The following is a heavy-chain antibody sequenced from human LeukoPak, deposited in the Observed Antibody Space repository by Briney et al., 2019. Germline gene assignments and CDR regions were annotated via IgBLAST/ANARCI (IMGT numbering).Heavy chain of an antibody. CDR3: AKDHGSAVVPRRFDY. CDR1: GFTFSSYA. J-gene: IGHJ4*01. Sequence: PGGSLRLSCAASGFTFSSYAMRWVRQAPGRGREWVSTIYYLGCDTYYAGSVEGRFIVSRDNTKNTLYLQMDSQRAEATALYSCAKDHGSAVVPRRFDYWGQGTLVTVSS. CDR2: IYYLGCDT. D-gene: IGHD3-10*01. V-gene: IGHV3-23*01.